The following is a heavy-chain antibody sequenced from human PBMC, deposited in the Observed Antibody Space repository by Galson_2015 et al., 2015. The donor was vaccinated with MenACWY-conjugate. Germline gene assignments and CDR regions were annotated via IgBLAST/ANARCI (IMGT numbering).Heavy chain of an antibody. CDR1: GFTFSNYW. D-gene: IGHD2-8*02. CDR3: ARDNIWSFAS. CDR2: IKTDGSVS. Sequence: SLRLSCAASGFTFSNYWMHWVRQPPGKGLEWISCIKTDGSVSNYADSVKGRFTISTDNAKNMVYLQMDGLGDEDTAVYFCARDNIWSFASGGQGPRATSSS. V-gene: IGHV3-74*01. J-gene: IGHJ4*02.